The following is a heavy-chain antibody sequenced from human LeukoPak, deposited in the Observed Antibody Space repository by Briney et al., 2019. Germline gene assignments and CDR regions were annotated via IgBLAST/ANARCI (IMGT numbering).Heavy chain of an antibody. D-gene: IGHD2-2*01. CDR3: ARANYCTDTTCYAYYFDY. CDR1: GFTFSSYA. V-gene: IGHV3-23*03. CDR2: INTANDT. J-gene: IGHJ4*02. Sequence: QSGGSLRLSCAASGFTFSSYAMSWVRQAPGKGLEWVSVINTANDTFYTDSVKGRFTVSRDNSKNTFYLQMNSLRADDTAIYYCARANYCTDTTCYAYYFDYWGQGTLVTVSS.